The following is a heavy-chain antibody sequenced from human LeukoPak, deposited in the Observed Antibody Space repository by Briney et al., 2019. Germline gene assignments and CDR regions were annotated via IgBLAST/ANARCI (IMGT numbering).Heavy chain of an antibody. CDR3: ARVRTTLYYGMDV. Sequence: SETLSLTCTVSGGSISSYYWSWIRHPPRQGLGLIGYIYYSGSTTYNPSLKSRVTISVDTSKNQFSLKLSSVAAADTAVYYCARVRTTLYYGMDVWGQGTTVTVSS. CDR1: GGSISSYY. J-gene: IGHJ6*02. D-gene: IGHD2-15*01. V-gene: IGHV4-59*01. CDR2: IYYSGST.